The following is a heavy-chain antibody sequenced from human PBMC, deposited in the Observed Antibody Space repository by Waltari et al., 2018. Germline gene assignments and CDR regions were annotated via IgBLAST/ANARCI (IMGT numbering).Heavy chain of an antibody. V-gene: IGHV4-61*02. Sequence: QVQLQESGPGLVNPSQTLSLTCTVSGGSISSGSYYWSWIRQPAGKGLEWIGRIYIRGITNYNPALKSRVTISVDTSKNQFSLKLSSVTAADTAVYYCARDRIHGSGGSCYSYWFDPWGQGTLVTVSS. CDR3: ARDRIHGSGGSCYSYWFDP. CDR2: IYIRGIT. D-gene: IGHD2-15*01. CDR1: GGSISSGSYY. J-gene: IGHJ5*02.